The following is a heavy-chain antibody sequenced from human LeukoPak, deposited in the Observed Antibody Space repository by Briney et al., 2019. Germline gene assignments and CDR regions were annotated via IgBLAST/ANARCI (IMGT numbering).Heavy chain of an antibody. CDR1: GYTFTGYY. CDR3: ARDSRVTNGDY. V-gene: IGHV1-2*02. CDR2: VNPKNGDT. D-gene: IGHD3-10*01. J-gene: IGHJ4*02. Sequence: ASVKVSGKASGYTFTGYYMHWVRQAPGQGLEWVGLVNPKNGDTKYAQKFQGRVTMTRDTSVSTVYMELSRLRSDDTAVYYCARDSRVTNGDYWGQGTLVTVSS.